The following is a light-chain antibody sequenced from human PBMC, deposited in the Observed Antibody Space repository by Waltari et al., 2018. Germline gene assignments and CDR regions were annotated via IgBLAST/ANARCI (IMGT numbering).Light chain of an antibody. CDR3: GTWDNSLRAGV. V-gene: IGLV1-51*02. CDR2: END. Sequence: QSVLTQPPSVSAAPGQRVTISCSGSPPNIGSNYVSWYQQFPGTAPKLLICENDKRSSGIPDRFSASTSGTSATLGITGLHSGDEADYYCGTWDNSLRAGVFGGGTKLTVL. J-gene: IGLJ2*01. CDR1: PPNIGSNY.